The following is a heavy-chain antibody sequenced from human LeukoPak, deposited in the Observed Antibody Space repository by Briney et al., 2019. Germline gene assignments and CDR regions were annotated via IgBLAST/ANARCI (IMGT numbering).Heavy chain of an antibody. J-gene: IGHJ4*02. V-gene: IGHV1-69*04. Sequence: ASVKVSCKTSGGTFINHAFSWVRQAPGQGLEWMGRIIPILGIANYAQKFQGRVTITADKSTSTAYMELSSLRSEDTAVYYCARAGYSSSWYNYWGQGTLVTVSS. CDR2: IIPILGIA. CDR1: GGTFINHA. CDR3: ARAGYSSSWYNY. D-gene: IGHD6-13*01.